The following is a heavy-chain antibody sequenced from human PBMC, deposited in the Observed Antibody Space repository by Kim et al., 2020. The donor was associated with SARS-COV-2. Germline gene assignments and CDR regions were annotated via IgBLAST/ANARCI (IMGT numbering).Heavy chain of an antibody. CDR1: GFTFSSYW. J-gene: IGHJ5*02. V-gene: IGHV3-74*01. CDR3: ASFFVFGGLPYYDISFDP. D-gene: IGHD3-9*01. CDR2: INSDGSST. Sequence: GGSLRLSCAASGFTFSSYWMHWVRQAPGKGLVWVSRINSDGSSTSYADSVKGRFTISRDNAKNTLYLQMNSLRAEDTAVYYCASFFVFGGLPYYDISFDPWGQGTLVTVSS.